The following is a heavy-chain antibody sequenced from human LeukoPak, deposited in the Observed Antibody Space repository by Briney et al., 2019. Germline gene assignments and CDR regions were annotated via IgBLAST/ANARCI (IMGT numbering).Heavy chain of an antibody. J-gene: IGHJ4*02. V-gene: IGHV4-31*03. Sequence: SETLSLTCTVSGGSISSGGYYWSWIRQHPGKGLEWIGYIYYSGSTYYNPSLKSRVTISVDTSKNQFSLKLSSVTAADTAVYDCARGPRATRLDDWGQGTLVTVSS. CDR2: IYYSGST. D-gene: IGHD2-15*01. CDR3: ARGPRATRLDD. CDR1: GGSISSGGYY.